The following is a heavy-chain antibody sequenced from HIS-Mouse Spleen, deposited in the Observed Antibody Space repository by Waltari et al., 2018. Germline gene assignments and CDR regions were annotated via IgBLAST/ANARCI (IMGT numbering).Heavy chain of an antibody. D-gene: IGHD4-4*01. CDR2: MNPNRGNT. CDR1: GYTFTSYD. Sequence: QVQLVQSGAEVKKPGASVKVSCKASGYTFTSYDINWVRQATGQGLEWMGWMNPNRGNTGDAQKLQGRVTMTRNTSISTAYMELSSLISEDTAVYYCARGHDYSNYFDYWGQGTLVTVSS. CDR3: ARGHDYSNYFDY. V-gene: IGHV1-8*01. J-gene: IGHJ4*02.